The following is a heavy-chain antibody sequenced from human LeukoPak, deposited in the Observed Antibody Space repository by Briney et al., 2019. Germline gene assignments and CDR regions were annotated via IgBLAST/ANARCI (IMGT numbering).Heavy chain of an antibody. V-gene: IGHV4-31*03. D-gene: IGHD3-10*01. J-gene: IGHJ4*02. CDR1: GGSISSGGYY. CDR3: ARGSFDGSWAIDY. Sequence: SETLSLTCTVSGGSISSGGYYWSWIRQHPGKGLEWIGYIYYSGSTYYNPSLKSRVTISVDTSKNQFPLKLSSVTAADTAVYYCARGSFDGSWAIDYWGQGTLVTVSS. CDR2: IYYSGST.